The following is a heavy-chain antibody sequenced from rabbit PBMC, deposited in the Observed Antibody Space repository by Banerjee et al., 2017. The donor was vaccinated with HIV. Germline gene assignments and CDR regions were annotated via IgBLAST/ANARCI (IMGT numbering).Heavy chain of an antibody. Sequence: QSLEESGGGLVQPGGSLTLSCKTSGFDFSSYYMSWVRQAPGKGLEWIACIYAGSSGSTYYASWAKGRFTISKTSSTTVTLQMTSLTAADTATYFCAREYAGYAGYGYATPYYGMDLWGPGTLVTVS. V-gene: IGHV1S40*01. D-gene: IGHD6-1*01. CDR3: AREYAGYAGYGYATPYYGMDL. CDR1: GFDFSSYY. J-gene: IGHJ6*01. CDR2: IYAGSSGST.